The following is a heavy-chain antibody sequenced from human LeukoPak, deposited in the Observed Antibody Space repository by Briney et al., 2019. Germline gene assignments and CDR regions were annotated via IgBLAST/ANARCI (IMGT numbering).Heavy chain of an antibody. J-gene: IGHJ4*02. CDR2: IYYTGKI. CDR1: GGSINSHY. CDR3: VRRDTGWNYFDY. Sequence: SETLSLTCAVSGGSINSHYWGWIRQPPGKGLQWIGDIYYTGKINYNPSLKSRVTITLDTSEDHLSLNLTSVLAADTAIYYCVRRDTGWNYFDYWGQGILVTVSS. V-gene: IGHV4-59*08. D-gene: IGHD6-19*01.